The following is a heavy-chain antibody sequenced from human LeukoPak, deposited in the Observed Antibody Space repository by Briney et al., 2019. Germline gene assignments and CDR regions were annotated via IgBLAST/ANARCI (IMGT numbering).Heavy chain of an antibody. D-gene: IGHD2-2*01. CDR1: GYTFTSYA. CDR3: ARDSHPAYCSSTSCYVSGDGWFDP. J-gene: IGHJ5*02. CDR2: INAGNGNT. V-gene: IGHV1-3*01. Sequence: GASVKVSCKASGYTFTSYAMHWVRQAPGQRLEWMGWINAGNGNTKYSQKFQGRVTITRDTSASTAYMELSSLRSEDTAVYYCARDSHPAYCSSTSCYVSGDGWFDPWGQGTLVTVSS.